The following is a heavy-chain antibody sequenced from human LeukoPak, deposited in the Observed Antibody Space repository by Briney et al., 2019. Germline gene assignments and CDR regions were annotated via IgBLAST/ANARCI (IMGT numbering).Heavy chain of an antibody. CDR1: GYTFTSYG. V-gene: IGHV1-18*01. CDR3: ARHRIITGTTSSFDY. CDR2: ISAYNGNT. D-gene: IGHD1-20*01. Sequence: ASVKVSCKASGYTFTSYGISWVRQAPGQGLEWMGWISAYNGNTNYAQKLQGRVTMTTDTSTSTAYMELRSLRSDDTAVYYCARHRIITGTTSSFDYWGQGTLVTVSS. J-gene: IGHJ4*02.